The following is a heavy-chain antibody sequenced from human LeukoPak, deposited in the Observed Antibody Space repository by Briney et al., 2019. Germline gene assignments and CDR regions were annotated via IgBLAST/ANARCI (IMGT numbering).Heavy chain of an antibody. CDR1: GFTFSNSA. CDR2: ISGSGDNT. D-gene: IGHD3-10*01. Sequence: GGSLRLSCEASGFTFSNSAMSWVRQAPGKGLEWISAISGSGDNTYHADSVKGRFTISRDNSKNTVYVQMNSLRAEDTAVYYCAKDLYYGLGSYYFYGMDVWGQGTTVTVSS. V-gene: IGHV3-23*01. J-gene: IGHJ6*02. CDR3: AKDLYYGLGSYYFYGMDV.